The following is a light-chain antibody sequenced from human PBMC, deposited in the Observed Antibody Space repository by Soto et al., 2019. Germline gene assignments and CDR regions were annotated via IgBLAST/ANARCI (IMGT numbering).Light chain of an antibody. CDR2: GAS. J-gene: IGKJ2*01. CDR3: QQRSDWPPYT. Sequence: EIVLTQSPATLSVSPGERVTLSCRASQSVDINLAWYQQKPGQAPRLLIYGASNRATGIPARFSGSGSGTDFTLTISSLEPEDFAVYYCQQRSDWPPYTFGQGTKVDIK. CDR1: QSVDIN. V-gene: IGKV3-11*01.